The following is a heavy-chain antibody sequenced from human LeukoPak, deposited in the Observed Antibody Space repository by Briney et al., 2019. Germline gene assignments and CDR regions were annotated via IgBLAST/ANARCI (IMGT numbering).Heavy chain of an antibody. V-gene: IGHV1-69*13. CDR2: IIPIFGTA. J-gene: IGHJ3*02. D-gene: IGHD2-2*01. CDR1: GGTFSSYA. Sequence: GASVKVSCKASGGTFSSYAISWVRQAPGQGLEWMGGIIPIFGTANYAQKFQGRVTITADESTSTAYMELSSLRSEDTAVYYCARGAVPAAILGAFDIWGQGTMVTVSS. CDR3: ARGAVPAAILGAFDI.